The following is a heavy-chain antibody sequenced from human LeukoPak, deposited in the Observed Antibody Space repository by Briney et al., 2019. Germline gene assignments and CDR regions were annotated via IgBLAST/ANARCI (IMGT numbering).Heavy chain of an antibody. V-gene: IGHV4-39*01. CDR3: ARHPPDPALVDY. J-gene: IGHJ4*02. D-gene: IGHD1-14*01. CDR2: IYYSGST. CDR1: GGSISSYY. Sequence: SETLSLTCTVFGGSISSYYWGWIRQPPGKGLEWIGSIYYSGSTYYNPSLKSRVTISVDTSKNQFSLKLSSVTAADTAVYYCARHPPDPALVDYWGQGTLVTVSS.